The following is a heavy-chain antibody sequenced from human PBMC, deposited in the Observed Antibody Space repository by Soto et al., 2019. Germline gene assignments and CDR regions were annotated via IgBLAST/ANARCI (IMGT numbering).Heavy chain of an antibody. J-gene: IGHJ6*02. D-gene: IGHD2-8*01. CDR2: IYPGDSDT. CDR3: ARQGSNGAYYYYGMDV. V-gene: IGHV5-51*01. CDR1: GYRFSSYW. Sequence: ESLKISCKGSGYRFSSYWIAWVRQMPGKGLEWMGIIYPGDSDTRYSPSFQGQVTMSVDNSNNTAYLHWSSLKASDTAMYYCARQGSNGAYYYYGMDVWGQGTTVTVSS.